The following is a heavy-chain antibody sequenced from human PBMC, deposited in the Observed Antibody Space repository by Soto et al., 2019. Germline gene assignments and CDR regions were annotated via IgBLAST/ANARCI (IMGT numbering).Heavy chain of an antibody. J-gene: IGHJ4*02. CDR1: GFTIGSYG. Sequence: QLLLVESGGGVVQPGTSLRLSCAASGFTIGSYGMHWVRQAPGKGLEWVAGLWYDGDDKYYGDSVKGRPTISRDNSRNTLYLQMNSLRAEDTAVYYCVRGPYYGLYYFDSWGQGTLVTVSS. D-gene: IGHD3-10*01. V-gene: IGHV3-33*01. CDR3: VRGPYYGLYYFDS. CDR2: LWYDGDDK.